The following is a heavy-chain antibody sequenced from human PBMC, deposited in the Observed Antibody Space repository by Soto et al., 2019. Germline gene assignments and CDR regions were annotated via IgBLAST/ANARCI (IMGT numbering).Heavy chain of an antibody. CDR2: ISGHNGDT. J-gene: IGHJ4*02. Sequence: QVQLVQSGAEVKKPGASVKVSCKASGYSFTNYGISWVRQAPGQGPEWMGWISGHNGDTNHPQSLQGRVTMTTDTSRNAAYMELRSLRSDDTAVYYCASHRFNYYDNTVYYYFDYWGQGTLVTVSS. V-gene: IGHV1-18*04. CDR3: ASHRFNYYDNTVYYYFDY. CDR1: GYSFTNYG. D-gene: IGHD3-22*01.